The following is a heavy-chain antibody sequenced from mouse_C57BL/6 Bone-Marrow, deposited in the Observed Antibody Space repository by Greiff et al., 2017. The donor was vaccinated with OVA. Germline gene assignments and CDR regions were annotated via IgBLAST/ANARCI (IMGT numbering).Heavy chain of an antibody. D-gene: IGHD1-1*01. CDR1: GYTFTSYG. V-gene: IGHV1-81*01. J-gene: IGHJ2*01. Sequence: LVESGAELARPGASVKLSCKASGYTFTSYGISWVKQRTGQGLEWIGEIYPRSGNTYYNEKFKGKATLTADKSSSTAYMELRSLTSEDSAVYFCARVVVGGDYWGQGTTLTVSS. CDR3: ARVVVGGDY. CDR2: IYPRSGNT.